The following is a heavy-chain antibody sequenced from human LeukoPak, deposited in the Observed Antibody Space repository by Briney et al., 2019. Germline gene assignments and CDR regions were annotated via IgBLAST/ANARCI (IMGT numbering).Heavy chain of an antibody. CDR1: GGSISSSSYY. CDR3: ARHWIQLWFFDY. Sequence: SETLSLTCTVSGGSISSSSYYWGWIRQPPGKGLEWIGSIYYSGSTYYNPSLKSRVTISVDTSKNQFSLKLSFVTAADTTIYYCARHWIQLWFFDYWGQGTLVTVSS. J-gene: IGHJ4*02. V-gene: IGHV4-39*01. CDR2: IYYSGST. D-gene: IGHD5-18*01.